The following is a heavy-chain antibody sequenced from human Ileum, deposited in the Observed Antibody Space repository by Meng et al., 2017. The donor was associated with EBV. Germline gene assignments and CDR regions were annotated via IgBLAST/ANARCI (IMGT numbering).Heavy chain of an antibody. V-gene: IGHV4-4*02. CDR1: GGSISRSNW. D-gene: IGHD6-19*01. CDR2: IYHSEST. J-gene: IGHJ4*02. Sequence: QVQVEGSGPGLVRPSGTLSCPGASSGGSISRSNWWSWVRQPPGKGLEWIGEIYHSESTNYNPFLKSRVTISVDKSKNQFSLNLSSVTAADTAVYYCARVGQWLPIDYWGQGTLVTVSS. CDR3: ARVGQWLPIDY.